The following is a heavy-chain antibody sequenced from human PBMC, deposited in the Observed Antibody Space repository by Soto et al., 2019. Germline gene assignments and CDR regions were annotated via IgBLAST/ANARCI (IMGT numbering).Heavy chain of an antibody. Sequence: QVQLVESGGGVVQPGRSLRLSCTASRFTFSDYIMHWVRQAPGKGLEWVAAISNEGSNKYYADSVKGRFTISRDNSKNTLYLQMNSVRAEDTAVYYWARGGRGYYDGSGQIDYWGQGTLVSVSS. CDR2: ISNEGSNK. CDR1: RFTFSDYI. CDR3: ARGGRGYYDGSGQIDY. D-gene: IGHD3-22*01. V-gene: IGHV3-30-3*01. J-gene: IGHJ4*02.